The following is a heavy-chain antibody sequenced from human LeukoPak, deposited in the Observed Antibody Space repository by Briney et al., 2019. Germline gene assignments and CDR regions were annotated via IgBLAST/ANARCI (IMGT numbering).Heavy chain of an antibody. Sequence: SETLSLTWTVSGRSTTSSTYYWGWIRQPPGRGLEWIGTIYYRGSTYYNPSLKSRVTISVDTSNHQFSMRLSSVDAADTSCGDSALLGTGSFWGQGTLVTVSS. CDR2: IYYRGST. CDR3: ALLGTGSF. CDR1: GRSTTSSTYY. V-gene: IGHV4-39*01. D-gene: IGHD1-14*01. J-gene: IGHJ4*02.